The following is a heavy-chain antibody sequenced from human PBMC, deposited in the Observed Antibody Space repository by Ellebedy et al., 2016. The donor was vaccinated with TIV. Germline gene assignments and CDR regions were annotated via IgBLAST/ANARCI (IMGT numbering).Heavy chain of an antibody. CDR2: ISTYSGNT. J-gene: IGHJ3*02. CDR3: AREADTDALDI. Sequence: AASVKVSCKTSGYTFSRYGINWVRQAPGQGLERMGLISTYSGNTKYAQKFQGRVTMTTDTSTGTAYMELRSLTSDDTAVYYCAREADTDALDIWGQGTMVIVSS. CDR1: GYTFSRYG. D-gene: IGHD6-19*01. V-gene: IGHV1-18*01.